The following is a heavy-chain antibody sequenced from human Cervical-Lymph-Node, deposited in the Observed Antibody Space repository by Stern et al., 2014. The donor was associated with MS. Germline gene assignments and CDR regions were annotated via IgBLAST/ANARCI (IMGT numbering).Heavy chain of an antibody. CDR1: GFSLSTSGVG. CDR3: AKVFWRGYYPFDY. D-gene: IGHD3-3*01. V-gene: IGHV2-5*02. Sequence: QVTLKESGPTLVKPTQTLTLTCTFSGFSLSTSGVGVAWIRQPPGKDLEWLALIYWDDEKWYRASLESRLTITKDTSKNQVVLVMAKVDPEDTATYYCAKVFWRGYYPFDYWGQGALVTVSS. J-gene: IGHJ4*02. CDR2: IYWDDEK.